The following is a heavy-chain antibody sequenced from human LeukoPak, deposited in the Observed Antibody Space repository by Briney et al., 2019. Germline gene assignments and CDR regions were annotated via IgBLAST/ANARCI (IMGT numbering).Heavy chain of an antibody. J-gene: IGHJ6*02. V-gene: IGHV4-30-4*01. D-gene: IGHD3-9*01. CDR3: ARDEPHYDILTGLSGGMDV. Sequence: SETLSLTCTVSGGSISSGDYYWSWIRQPPGKGLEWIGYIYYSGSTYYNPSLKSRVTISVDTSKNQFSLKLSSVTAADTAVYYCARDEPHYDILTGLSGGMDVWGQGTTVTVSS. CDR1: GGSISSGDYY. CDR2: IYYSGST.